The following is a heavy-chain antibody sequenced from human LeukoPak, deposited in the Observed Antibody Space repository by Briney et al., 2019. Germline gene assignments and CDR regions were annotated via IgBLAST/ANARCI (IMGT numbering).Heavy chain of an antibody. CDR3: AKDDAWLRFGE. Sequence: QPGGSLRLSCAASGFTFSSYSMNWVRQAPGKGLEWVSGISPSGDIKYYAESVKGRFTISRDNSKNMLYLEVISLTADDTAVYYCAKDDAWLRFGEWSQGTLVTVSS. V-gene: IGHV3-23*01. J-gene: IGHJ4*02. D-gene: IGHD3-10*01. CDR1: GFTFSSYS. CDR2: ISPSGDIK.